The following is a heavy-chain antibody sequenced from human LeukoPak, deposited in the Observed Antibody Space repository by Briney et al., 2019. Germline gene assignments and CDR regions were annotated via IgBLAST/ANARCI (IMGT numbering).Heavy chain of an antibody. Sequence: ASVKVSCKASGYTFTSYGISWVRLAPGQGLEWMGWISAYNGNRNYAQKLQGRVTMTTDTSTSTAYMDLRSLRSDDTAVYYCARSTYSSGWYGPGDYWGQGTLVTVSS. CDR3: ARSTYSSGWYGPGDY. D-gene: IGHD6-19*01. CDR1: GYTFTSYG. CDR2: ISAYNGNR. V-gene: IGHV1-18*01. J-gene: IGHJ4*02.